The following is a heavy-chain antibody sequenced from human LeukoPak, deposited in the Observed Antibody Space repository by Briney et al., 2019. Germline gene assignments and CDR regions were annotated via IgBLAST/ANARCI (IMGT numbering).Heavy chain of an antibody. J-gene: IGHJ4*02. CDR3: ARGGYDILTGCTDLDY. V-gene: IGHV3-21*01. D-gene: IGHD3-9*01. CDR2: ISSSSSYI. Sequence: PGGSLRLSCAASGFTFSSYSMNWVRQAPGKGLEWVSSISSSSSYIYYADSVKGRFTISRDNAKNSLYLQMNSLRAEDTAVYYCARGGYDILTGCTDLDYWGQGTLVTVSS. CDR1: GFTFSSYS.